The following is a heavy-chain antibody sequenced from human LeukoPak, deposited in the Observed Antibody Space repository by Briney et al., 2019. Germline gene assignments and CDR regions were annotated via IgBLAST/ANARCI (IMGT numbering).Heavy chain of an antibody. J-gene: IGHJ3*01. V-gene: IGHV4-34*01. Sequence: PSETLSLTCDVYRGSFSGYFWSWIRQTPGKGLEWLGEMNDSGSTNYHPSLKSRVTISVAVSKNQYSLRLTSVTAADTAVYYCARKGFVESTGWRGAFDVWGQGTMVTVSS. CDR2: MNDSGST. CDR1: RGSFSGYF. CDR3: ARKGFVESTGWRGAFDV. D-gene: IGHD2-8*02.